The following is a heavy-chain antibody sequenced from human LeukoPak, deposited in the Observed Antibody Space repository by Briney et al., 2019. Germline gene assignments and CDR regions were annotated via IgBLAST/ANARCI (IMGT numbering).Heavy chain of an antibody. D-gene: IGHD4-17*01. CDR2: IRSKANSYAT. V-gene: IGHV3-73*01. Sequence: GGSLRLSCAASGFTFSGSAMHWVRQASGKGLEWVGRIRSKANSYATAYAASVKGRFTISRDDSKNTAYLQMNSLKTEDTAVYYCAGSALRGGAFDIWGQGTMVTVSS. CDR1: GFTFSGSA. J-gene: IGHJ3*02. CDR3: AGSALRGGAFDI.